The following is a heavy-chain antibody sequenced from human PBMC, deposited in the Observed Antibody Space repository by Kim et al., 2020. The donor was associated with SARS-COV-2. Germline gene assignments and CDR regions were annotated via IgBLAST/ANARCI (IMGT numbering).Heavy chain of an antibody. Sequence: ASVKVSCKASGYTFTDYVLHWVRQAPGRGLEWLGWIYSKTGETKYTQRFQDRVTLTRDRSISTAYMELSGLGSDDTAGYYCARDFKGTSNWEFDYWGQGTLVTVSS. V-gene: IGHV1-2*02. D-gene: IGHD2-2*01. CDR2: IYSKTGET. J-gene: IGHJ4*02. CDR1: GYTFTDYV. CDR3: ARDFKGTSNWEFDY.